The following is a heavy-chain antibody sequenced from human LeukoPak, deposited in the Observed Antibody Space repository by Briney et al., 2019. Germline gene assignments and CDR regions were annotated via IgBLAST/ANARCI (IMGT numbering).Heavy chain of an antibody. D-gene: IGHD3-10*01. V-gene: IGHV4-30-4*08. Sequence: PSQTLSLTCTVSGGSISSGDYYWSWIRQPPGKGLEWIGCIFYIGSTYYNPSLKSRVTISVDTSKNQLSLKLSSVTAADTAAYYCARGSYYFGSGSYFVDYWGQGTLVTVSS. J-gene: IGHJ4*02. CDR3: ARGSYYFGSGSYFVDY. CDR1: GGSISSGDYY. CDR2: IFYIGST.